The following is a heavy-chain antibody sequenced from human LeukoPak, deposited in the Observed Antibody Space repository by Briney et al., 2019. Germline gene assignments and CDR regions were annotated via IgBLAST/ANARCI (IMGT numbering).Heavy chain of an antibody. CDR2: ISSSSSYI. J-gene: IGHJ4*02. D-gene: IGHD6-13*01. CDR3: AREYSSSWYSHFDY. V-gene: IGHV3-21*01. Sequence: GGSLRLSCAASGFTFSSYSMNWVRQAPGKGLEWVSSISSSSSYIYYADSVKGRFTISRDNSKNTLYLQMNSLRAEDTAVYYCAREYSSSWYSHFDYWGQGTLVTVSS. CDR1: GFTFSSYS.